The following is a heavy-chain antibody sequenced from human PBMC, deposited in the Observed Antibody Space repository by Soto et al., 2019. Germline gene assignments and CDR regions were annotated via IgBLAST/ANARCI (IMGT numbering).Heavy chain of an antibody. Sequence: WTWIRQHKAKGLEWIGYISHSGKTYYNPSLESRASISRDTAKNQFSLQVTSVTAADTAVYYCARDGALRCPSDPWGQGTLVTVSS. CDR2: ISHSGKT. J-gene: IGHJ5*02. D-gene: IGHD4-17*01. V-gene: IGHV4-31*02. CDR3: ARDGALRCPSDP.